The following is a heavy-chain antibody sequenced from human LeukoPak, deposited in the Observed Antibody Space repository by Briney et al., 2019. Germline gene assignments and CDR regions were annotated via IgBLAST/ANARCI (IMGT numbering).Heavy chain of an antibody. Sequence: ASVKVSCKASGYTFTAYYIHWVRQAPGQGLEWVAWINPKSGDTNYAQNFQGRVTMTRDTSISTAYMELSRLRSDDTAVYYCARGSMAAENWFDPWGQGTLVTVSS. V-gene: IGHV1-2*02. J-gene: IGHJ5*02. CDR2: INPKSGDT. CDR3: ARGSMAAENWFDP. D-gene: IGHD6-13*01. CDR1: GYTFTAYY.